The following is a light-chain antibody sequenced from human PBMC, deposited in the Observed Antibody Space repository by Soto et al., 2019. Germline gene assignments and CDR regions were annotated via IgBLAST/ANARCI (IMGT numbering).Light chain of an antibody. CDR2: AAS. CDR1: QGISSW. CDR3: QQDNNFPPT. J-gene: IGKJ4*01. V-gene: IGKV1-12*01. Sequence: DIQMTQSPSSVSASVGERVTITCRASQGISSWLAWYQQKPGKDPKLLIYAASTFESAVPSRFSGTGSGTDFTLTISSLQPEDFATYYCQQDNNFPPTFGGGTKVESK.